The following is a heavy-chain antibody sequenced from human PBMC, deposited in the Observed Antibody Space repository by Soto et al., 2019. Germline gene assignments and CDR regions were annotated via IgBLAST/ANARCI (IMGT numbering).Heavy chain of an antibody. CDR1: GGSISSYY. V-gene: IGHV4-59*01. Sequence: QVQLQESGPGLVKPSETLSLTCTVSGGSISSYYWSWLRQPPGKGLEWIGYIYYSGSTNYNASLKSRVTISVDTSKNQYSLKLSAVTAADTAVYYCARVGGYIGYPNWFDPWGQGTLVNVSS. CDR2: IYYSGST. CDR3: ARVGGYIGYPNWFDP. D-gene: IGHD5-12*01. J-gene: IGHJ5*02.